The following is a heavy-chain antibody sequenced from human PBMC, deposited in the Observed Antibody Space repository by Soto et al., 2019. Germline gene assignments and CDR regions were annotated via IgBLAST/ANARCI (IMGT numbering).Heavy chain of an antibody. D-gene: IGHD7-27*01. CDR1: GGSINNHY. CDR3: ARSNWYSEY. CDR2: ISYTGST. V-gene: IGHV4-59*11. Sequence: QVQLQESGPGLVKPSETLSLTCTVSGGSINNHYWSWIRQPPGKGLEWIGDISYTGSTNYNPSLKSRVTISVDTSKNQFSLNLTSLTAADTAIYYCARSNWYSEYWGQGTLVTVSS. J-gene: IGHJ4*02.